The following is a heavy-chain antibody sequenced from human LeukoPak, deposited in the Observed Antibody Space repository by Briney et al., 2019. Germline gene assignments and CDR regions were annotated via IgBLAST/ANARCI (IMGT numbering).Heavy chain of an antibody. J-gene: IGHJ6*03. CDR2: ISWNSGSI. Sequence: PGGSLRLSCAASGFTFDDYAMHWVRQAPGKGLEWVSGISWNSGSIVYADSVKGRFTISRDNAKNSLYLQMNSLRAEDTALYYCVKGTTMGYYYYYMDVWGKGTTVTVSS. V-gene: IGHV3-9*01. CDR1: GFTFDDYA. CDR3: VKGTTMGYYYYYMDV. D-gene: IGHD1-1*01.